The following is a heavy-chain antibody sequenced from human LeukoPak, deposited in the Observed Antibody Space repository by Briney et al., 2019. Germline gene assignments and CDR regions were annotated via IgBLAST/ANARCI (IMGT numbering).Heavy chain of an antibody. CDR1: GFTFRSYA. CDR3: ARAPALEGASKAYFEY. D-gene: IGHD1-26*01. V-gene: IGHV3-30*04. Sequence: GRSLRLSCAGSGFTFRSYAMHWVRQAPGKGLEWVAVISYDGSNKYCADSGRFTISRDNSKNTLYLQMNGLRAEDTAVYYCARAPALEGASKAYFEYWGQGTLVTVSS. J-gene: IGHJ4*02. CDR2: ISYDGSNK.